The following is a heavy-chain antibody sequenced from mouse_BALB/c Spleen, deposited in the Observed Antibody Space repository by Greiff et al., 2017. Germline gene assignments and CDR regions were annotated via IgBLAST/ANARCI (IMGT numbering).Heavy chain of an antibody. CDR2: INPSNGRT. V-gene: IGHV1S81*02. CDR1: GYTFTSYW. CDR3: ARDSWFAY. J-gene: IGHJ3*01. Sequence: VQLQQPGAELVKPGASVKLSCKASGYTFTSYWMHWVKQRPGQGLEWIGEINPSNGRTNYNEKFKSKATLTVDKSSSTAYMQLSSLTSEDSAVYGCARDSWFAYWGQGTLVTVSA.